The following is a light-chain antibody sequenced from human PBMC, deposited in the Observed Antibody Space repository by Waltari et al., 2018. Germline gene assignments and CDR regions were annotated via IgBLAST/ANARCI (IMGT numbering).Light chain of an antibody. CDR2: EVS. CDR3: SSYTTSSAPGV. CDR1: DSDVGAYDF. Sequence: QSALTQPASVSGSPGQSITISCSGTDSDVGAYDFAPWYQQHPGKAPHLIIYEVSIRPSGISNRFSAAKSGNTASLTISGLQAEDEADYYCSSYTTSSAPGVFGTGTRVTVL. J-gene: IGLJ1*01. V-gene: IGLV2-14*01.